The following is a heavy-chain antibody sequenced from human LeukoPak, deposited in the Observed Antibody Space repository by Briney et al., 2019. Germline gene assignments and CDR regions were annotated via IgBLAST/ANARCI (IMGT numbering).Heavy chain of an antibody. J-gene: IGHJ6*03. D-gene: IGHD4-17*01. V-gene: IGHV3-11*04. CDR2: ISSSGSTI. CDR1: GFTFSDYY. Sequence: GGSLRLSCAASGFTFSDYYMSWIRQAPGKGLEWVSYISSSGSTIYYADSVKGRFTISRDNAKNSLYLQMNSLRAEDTAVYYCARSPVYGDRDYYYYMDVWGKGTTVTISS. CDR3: ARSPVYGDRDYYYYMDV.